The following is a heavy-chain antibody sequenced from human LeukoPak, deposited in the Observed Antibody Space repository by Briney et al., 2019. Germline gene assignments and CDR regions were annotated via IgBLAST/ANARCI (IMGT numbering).Heavy chain of an antibody. CDR3: ARLVVSSWYHEVLLGRDY. D-gene: IGHD6-13*01. CDR2: FYYSGST. CDR1: GGSISSRPYC. Sequence: SETLSLTCTVSGGSISSRPYCWGWIRQPPGKGLEWLGSFYYSGSTYYKPSLKSRVTISVDASKNQFSLKLSSVTAADTAVYYCARLVVSSWYHEVLLGRDYWGQGTLVTVSS. V-gene: IGHV4-39*01. J-gene: IGHJ4*02.